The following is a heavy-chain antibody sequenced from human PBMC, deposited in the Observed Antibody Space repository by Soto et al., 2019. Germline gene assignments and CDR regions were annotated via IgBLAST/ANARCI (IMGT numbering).Heavy chain of an antibody. J-gene: IGHJ6*03. D-gene: IGHD2-8*01. CDR1: GYTFTSYG. V-gene: IGHV1-18*01. CDR3: ARDLAMVSTRSLFSFYLDV. CDR2: ISAYKGNT. Sequence: QVQLVQSGAEVKKPGASVKVSCKASGYTFTSYGISWVRQAPGQGLEWMGWISAYKGNTNYAQKLQGRVTMTTDTSTSAAYIELRRLRSGDTAVYYCARDLAMVSTRSLFSFYLDVWGKATTVSGSS.